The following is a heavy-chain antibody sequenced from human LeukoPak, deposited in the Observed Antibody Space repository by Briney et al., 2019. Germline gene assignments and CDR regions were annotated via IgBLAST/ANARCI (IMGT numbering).Heavy chain of an antibody. CDR3: ARECTTKPDY. V-gene: IGHV3-66*02. CDR2: IYSGGST. D-gene: IGHD2-2*01. Sequence: SWGSLRLSCAASGFTVSNNYMSWVRQAPGKGLEWVSVIYSGGSTYYADSVKGRFTISRDNSKNTLYLQMNSLRAEDTAVYYCARECTTKPDYWGQGTLVTVSS. CDR1: GFTVSNNY. J-gene: IGHJ4*02.